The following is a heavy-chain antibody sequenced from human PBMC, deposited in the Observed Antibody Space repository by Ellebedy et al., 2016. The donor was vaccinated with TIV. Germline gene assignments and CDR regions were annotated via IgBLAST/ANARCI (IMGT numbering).Heavy chain of an antibody. CDR1: GYTFTSYY. D-gene: IGHD6-6*01. CDR3: ARTPRIAARYPYEY. V-gene: IGHV1-46*01. J-gene: IGHJ4*02. Sequence: ASVKVSXKASGYTFTSYYLHWVRQASGQRLEWMGIINPSDGDTRYAQKFQGRVTMTRDTSTSRVYMELSSLRSDDAAVYYCARTPRIAARYPYEYWGQGTLVTVSS. CDR2: INPSDGDT.